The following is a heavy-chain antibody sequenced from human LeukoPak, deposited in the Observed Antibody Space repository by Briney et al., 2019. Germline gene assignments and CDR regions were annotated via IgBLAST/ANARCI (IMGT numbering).Heavy chain of an antibody. D-gene: IGHD2/OR15-2a*01. CDR3: ASLVRVIPDYYGMDV. CDR2: IIPIFGTA. J-gene: IGHJ6*02. V-gene: IGHV1-69*13. CDR1: GGTFSSYA. Sequence: GASVKVSCKASGGTFSSYAISWVRQAPGQGLEWMGGIIPIFGTANYAQKFQGRVTITADESTSTAYMELSSLRPEDTAVYYCASLVRVIPDYYGMDVWGQGTTVTVSS.